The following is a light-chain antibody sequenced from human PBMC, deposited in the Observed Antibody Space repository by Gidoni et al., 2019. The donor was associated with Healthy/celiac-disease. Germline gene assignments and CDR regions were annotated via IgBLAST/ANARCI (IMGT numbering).Light chain of an antibody. V-gene: IGKV3-11*01. CDR3: QQRSNWPWT. Sequence: EVVLTQSPATLSLSPGGRATLSCSASQSVSSYLAWYQQKPGQAPRLLLYDASNRATGIPARFSGSGSGTDFTLTISSLEPEDFAVYYCQQRSNWPWTFXXXTKVEIK. J-gene: IGKJ1*01. CDR2: DAS. CDR1: QSVSSY.